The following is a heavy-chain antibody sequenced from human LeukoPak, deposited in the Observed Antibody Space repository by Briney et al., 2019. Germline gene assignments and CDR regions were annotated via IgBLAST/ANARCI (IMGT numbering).Heavy chain of an antibody. V-gene: IGHV3-23*01. Sequence: GGSLRLSCTVSGFTLSSYEMSWIRQAPGKGLEWVSSIGYSGGDTYYADSVKGRFTISRDNSENTLYLQLNSLRADDTAVYYCAELGITMIGGVWGKGTTVTISS. CDR1: GFTLSSYE. J-gene: IGHJ6*04. D-gene: IGHD3-10*02. CDR2: IGYSGGDT. CDR3: AELGITMIGGV.